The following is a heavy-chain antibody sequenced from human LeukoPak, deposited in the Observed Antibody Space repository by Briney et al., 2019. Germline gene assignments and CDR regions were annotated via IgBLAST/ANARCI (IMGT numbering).Heavy chain of an antibody. CDR1: GFTFSSYE. D-gene: IGHD2-15*01. V-gene: IGHV3-48*03. J-gene: IGHJ5*02. CDR3: ARDEYGYCSGGSCYNWFDP. Sequence: GGSLRLSCAASGFTFSSYEMNWVRQAPGKGLEWVSYISSSGSTIYYADSVKGRFTISRDNAKNSLYLQMNSLRAEDTAVYYCARDEYGYCSGGSCYNWFDPWGQGTLVTVSS. CDR2: ISSSGSTI.